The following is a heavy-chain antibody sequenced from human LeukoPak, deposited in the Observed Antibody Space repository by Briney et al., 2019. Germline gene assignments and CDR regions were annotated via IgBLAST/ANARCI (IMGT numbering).Heavy chain of an antibody. J-gene: IGHJ5*02. CDR3: ARDSGPYYDSSGTPGGNWFDP. V-gene: IGHV1-2*06. CDR2: INPNSGGT. Sequence: ASVKVSCKASGYTFTGYYMHWVRQAPGQGLEWMGRINPNSGGTNYAQKFQGRVTMTRDTSTSTVYMELSSLRSEDTAVYYCARDSGPYYDSSGTPGGNWFDPWGQGTLVTVSS. CDR1: GYTFTGYY. D-gene: IGHD3-22*01.